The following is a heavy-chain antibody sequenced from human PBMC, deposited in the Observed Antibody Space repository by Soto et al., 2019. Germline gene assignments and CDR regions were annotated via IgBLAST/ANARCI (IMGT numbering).Heavy chain of an antibody. CDR3: ARALAVAATGWFDP. V-gene: IGHV1-18*01. CDR2: ISTYNGNT. Sequence: ASVKVSCKASGYSFTSYGIHWVRQAPGQGLEWMGWISTYNGNTNYAQKLQGRVTMTTDTSTSTAYMELRSLRSDDTAVYYCARALAVAATGWFDPWGQGTLVTVSS. D-gene: IGHD6-19*01. J-gene: IGHJ5*02. CDR1: GYSFTSYG.